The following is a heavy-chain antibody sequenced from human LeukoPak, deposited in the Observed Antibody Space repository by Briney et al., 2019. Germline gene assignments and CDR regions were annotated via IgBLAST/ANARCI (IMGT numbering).Heavy chain of an antibody. J-gene: IGHJ3*02. V-gene: IGHV1-2*02. CDR1: GYTFTGYY. CDR2: INPNSGGT. D-gene: IGHD4-17*01. CDR3: ARAPGRTVTTFPDAFDI. Sequence: ASVKVSCKASGYTFTGYYTHWVRQAPGQGLEWMGWINPNSGGTNYAQKFQGRVTMTRDTSISTAYMELSRLRSDDTAVYYCARAPGRTVTTFPDAFDIWGQGTMVTVSS.